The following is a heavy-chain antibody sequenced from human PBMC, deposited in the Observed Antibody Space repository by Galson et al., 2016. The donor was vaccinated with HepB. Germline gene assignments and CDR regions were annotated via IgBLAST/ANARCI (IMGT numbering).Heavy chain of an antibody. CDR2: VSNNGGST. CDR1: GFTFSNYA. CDR3: ARGEVVGSATGPFDF. J-gene: IGHJ3*01. Sequence: SLRLSCAVSGFTFSNYAMHWVRQAPGKGLEYVSTVSNNGGSTYYAKSVKGRFSITRDNSNNTLHIQMGSLRIEDTAIYYCARGEVVGSATGPFDFWGQETMVTVSS. D-gene: IGHD1-26*01. V-gene: IGHV3-64*01.